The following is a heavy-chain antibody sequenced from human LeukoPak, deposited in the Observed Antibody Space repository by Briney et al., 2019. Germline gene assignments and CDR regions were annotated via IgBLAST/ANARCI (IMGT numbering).Heavy chain of an antibody. CDR1: GFTFSTYS. D-gene: IGHD4-17*01. Sequence: GGSLTLSCAASGFTFSTYSMNWVRQAPGKGLEWVSSISSGSSYIYYADSVRGRFTISRDNAKNSLYLQMNSLRAEDTAVYYCARVMTTVTKAFDYWGQGTLVTVSS. CDR2: ISSGSSYI. CDR3: ARVMTTVTKAFDY. V-gene: IGHV3-21*01. J-gene: IGHJ4*02.